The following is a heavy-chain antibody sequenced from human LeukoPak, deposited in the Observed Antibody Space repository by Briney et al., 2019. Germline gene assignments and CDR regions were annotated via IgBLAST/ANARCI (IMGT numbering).Heavy chain of an antibody. CDR3: ASLGHYSSGD. CDR1: GGSFSGYY. Sequence: SETLSLTCAVYGGSFSGYYWSWIRQPPGKGLEWIGEINHSGSTNYNPSLKSRVTISVDTSKNQFSLKLSSVTAADTAVYYCASLGHYSSGDWGQGTLVTVSS. CDR2: INHSGST. V-gene: IGHV4-34*01. J-gene: IGHJ4*02. D-gene: IGHD6-19*01.